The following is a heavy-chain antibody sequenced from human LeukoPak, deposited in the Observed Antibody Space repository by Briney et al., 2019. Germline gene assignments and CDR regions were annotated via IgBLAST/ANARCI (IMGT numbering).Heavy chain of an antibody. D-gene: IGHD2-21*02. CDR1: GGSISSRDHY. CDR3: ARHGIDCSGGACYSWSFDS. J-gene: IGHJ4*02. CDR2: IYYDATT. V-gene: IGHV4-39*01. Sequence: SETLSLTCTVSGGSISSRDHYWGWVRQAPGQGLEWIGIIYYDATTHYNPSLKSRATLSLDTSRNHFSLKLTSVSAADTALYFCARHGIDCSGGACYSWSFDSWGQGILVTVSS.